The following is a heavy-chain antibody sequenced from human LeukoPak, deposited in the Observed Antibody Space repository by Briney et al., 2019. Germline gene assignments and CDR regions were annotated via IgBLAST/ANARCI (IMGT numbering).Heavy chain of an antibody. J-gene: IGHJ4*02. CDR3: ARDLKILVGATTFDS. Sequence: GGSLRLSCAASGFTFSNVWMSWVRQAPGKGLEWVANIKQDGSEKYYVDSVKGRFTISRDNAKNSLYLQMNSLRAEDTAVYFCARDLKILVGATTFDSWGQGTLVTVPS. CDR1: GFTFSNVW. CDR2: IKQDGSEK. D-gene: IGHD1-26*01. V-gene: IGHV3-7*01.